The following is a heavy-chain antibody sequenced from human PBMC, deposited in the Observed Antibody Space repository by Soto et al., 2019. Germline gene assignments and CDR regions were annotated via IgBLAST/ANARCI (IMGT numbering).Heavy chain of an antibody. J-gene: IGHJ5*02. Sequence: QVQLRESGPGVVKASETLSLTCSVSGASISRYYWSWIRQSPGKGLEWIGYAYYSGDTGYNPSLKSRVTMAIDTSKNQVSLKLTSVTAADTAVYYCARDRSTYGGGGTGEVKENWFDPWGQVALVTVSS. D-gene: IGHD2-8*01. CDR3: ARDRSTYGGGGTGEVKENWFDP. CDR2: AYYSGDT. V-gene: IGHV4-59*01. CDR1: GASISRYY.